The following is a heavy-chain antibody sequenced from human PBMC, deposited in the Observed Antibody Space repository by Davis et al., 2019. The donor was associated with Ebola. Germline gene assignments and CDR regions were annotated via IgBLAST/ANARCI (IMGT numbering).Heavy chain of an antibody. Sequence: PSETLSLTCAVYGGSFSGYYWSWIRQPPGKGLEWIGEINHSGSTNYNPSLKSRVTISVDTSKNQFSLKLSSVTAADTAVYYCARGRRAVVTLKGYYFDYWGQGTLVTVSS. CDR3: ARGRRAVVTLKGYYFDY. J-gene: IGHJ4*02. V-gene: IGHV4-34*01. CDR2: INHSGST. D-gene: IGHD2-21*02. CDR1: GGSFSGYY.